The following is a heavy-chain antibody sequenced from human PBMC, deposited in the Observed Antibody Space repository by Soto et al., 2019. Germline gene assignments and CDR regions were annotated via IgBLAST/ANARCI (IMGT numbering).Heavy chain of an antibody. CDR2: IGTAGDP. CDR1: GFTFSSYD. CDR3: ARVILSGAGGYYYYYYGMHV. V-gene: IGHV3-13*05. D-gene: IGHD3-16*01. J-gene: IGHJ6*02. Sequence: GSLRLSCAASGFTFSSYDMHWVRQVTGKGLEWVSTIGTAGDPYYPDSVKGRFTISRENARNSLYLQMNSLRAGDTAVYYCARVILSGAGGYYYYYYGMHVWGPGTTVTVS.